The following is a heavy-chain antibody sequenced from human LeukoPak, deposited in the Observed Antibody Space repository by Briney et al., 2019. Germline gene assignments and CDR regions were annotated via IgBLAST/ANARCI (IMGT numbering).Heavy chain of an antibody. D-gene: IGHD3-10*01. CDR3: ARPARVGRGVMAFDY. V-gene: IGHV1-69*13. CDR1: GYTFTSYA. Sequence: SVTVSCKASGYTFTSYAISWVRQAPGQGLEWMGGIIPIFGTANYAQKFQGRVTITADESTSTAYMELSSLRSEDTAVYYCARPARVGRGVMAFDYWGQGTLVTVSS. CDR2: IIPIFGTA. J-gene: IGHJ4*02.